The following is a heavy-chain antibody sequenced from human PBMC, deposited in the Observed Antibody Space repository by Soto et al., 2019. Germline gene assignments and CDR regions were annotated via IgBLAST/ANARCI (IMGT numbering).Heavy chain of an antibody. D-gene: IGHD3-9*01. Sequence: QVQLVESGGGVVQPGRSLRLSCAASGFTFSTFTMHWVRQAPGKGLDWVAGISNDGSNKYYADSVKGRFTISKDNSKNTMYLQMNSLRAEDTAVFYCARDRDIRTVESYFDSWGQGSLVTVSS. J-gene: IGHJ4*02. CDR1: GFTFSTFT. CDR3: ARDRDIRTVESYFDS. V-gene: IGHV3-30-3*01. CDR2: ISNDGSNK.